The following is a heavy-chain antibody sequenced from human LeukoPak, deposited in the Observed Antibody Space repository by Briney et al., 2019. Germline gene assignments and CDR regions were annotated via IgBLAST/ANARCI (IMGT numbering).Heavy chain of an antibody. CDR1: GGSFSGYY. CDR2: INHSGST. D-gene: IGHD2-2*01. Sequence: ASETLSLTCAVYGGSFSGYYWSWIRQPPGKGLEWIGEINHSGSTNYNPSLESRVTISVDTSKNQFSLNLSSVTAADTAVYYCARVPLRDCSSTSCLRYFYMDVWGKGTTVTVS. CDR3: ARVPLRDCSSTSCLRYFYMDV. J-gene: IGHJ6*03. V-gene: IGHV4-34*01.